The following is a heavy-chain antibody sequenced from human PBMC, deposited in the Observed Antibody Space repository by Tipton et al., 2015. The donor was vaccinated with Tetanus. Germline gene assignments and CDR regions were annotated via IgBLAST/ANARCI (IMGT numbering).Heavy chain of an antibody. Sequence: TLSLTCTVSGGSVSSYYWTWFRQPPGKRLEWIAYIFHSGSTNYSPSLKSRVAISMDTSKNQISLKLSSVTAADTAVYYCARRSYCSSSRCFDAFDLWGQGTMVTVSS. V-gene: IGHV4-59*02. CDR2: IFHSGST. CDR1: GGSVSSYY. D-gene: IGHD2-2*01. CDR3: ARRSYCSSSRCFDAFDL. J-gene: IGHJ3*01.